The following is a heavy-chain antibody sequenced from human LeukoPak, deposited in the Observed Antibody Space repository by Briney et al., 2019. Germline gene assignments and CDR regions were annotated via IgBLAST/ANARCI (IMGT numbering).Heavy chain of an antibody. V-gene: IGHV3-23*01. CDR3: AKGGGRGDYDLTGRFSTHFDS. CDR2: TSGGGTRT. J-gene: IGHJ4*02. Sequence: SGGSLRLSCAASGFIFHTYAMGWVRQAPGKGPVWVSATSGGGTRTYYADSVTGRFTISRDNSKNTVYLQMNSLRGEDTAVYFCAKGGGRGDYDLTGRFSTHFDSWGQGTLVVVSS. CDR1: GFIFHTYA. D-gene: IGHD4-17*01.